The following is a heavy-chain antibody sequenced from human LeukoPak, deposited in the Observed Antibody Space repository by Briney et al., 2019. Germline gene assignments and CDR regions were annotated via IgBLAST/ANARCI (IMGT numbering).Heavy chain of an antibody. V-gene: IGHV4-30-2*01. CDR3: ARGARTGVIDY. J-gene: IGHJ4*02. CDR2: IYHSGST. D-gene: IGHD3/OR15-3a*01. CDR1: GGSISSGGYS. Sequence: SDTLSLTCAVSGGSISSGGYSWGWIPQPTRKGLEWIGYIYHSGSTYYNPSLKSRVTISVGRSKNQFSLKLSSVTAADTAVYYCARGARTGVIDYWGQGTLVTVSS.